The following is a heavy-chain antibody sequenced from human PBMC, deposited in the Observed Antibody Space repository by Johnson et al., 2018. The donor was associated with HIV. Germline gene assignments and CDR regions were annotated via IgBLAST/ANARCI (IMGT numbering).Heavy chain of an antibody. D-gene: IGHD2-8*01. J-gene: IGHJ3*01. CDR3: TTGSCIDGVCYAFDV. CDR1: GFTFKNAW. Sequence: VQLVESGGGFVKPERSLRLSCAASGFTFKNAWMHWVRQAPGKGLEWIGRIKSKYHDETTDYAAPVKGRFAISRDDSKNTVYLQMNSLKAEDTAVYYCTTGSCIDGVCYAFDVWGQGTMVTVSS. CDR2: IKSKYHDETT. V-gene: IGHV3-15*01.